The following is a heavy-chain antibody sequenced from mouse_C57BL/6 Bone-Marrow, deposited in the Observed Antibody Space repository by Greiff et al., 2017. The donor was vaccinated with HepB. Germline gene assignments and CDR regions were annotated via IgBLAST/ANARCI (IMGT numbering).Heavy chain of an antibody. Sequence: EVKLVESGEGLVKPGGSLKLSCAASGFTFSSYAMSWVRQTPEKRLEWVAYISSGGDYIYYADTVKGRFTISRDNARNTLYLQMSSLKSEDTAMYYCARTYYYGSSSYWYFDVWGTGTTVTVSS. J-gene: IGHJ1*03. CDR2: ISSGGDYI. V-gene: IGHV5S21*01. D-gene: IGHD1-1*01. CDR3: ARTYYYGSSSYWYFDV. CDR1: GFTFSSYA.